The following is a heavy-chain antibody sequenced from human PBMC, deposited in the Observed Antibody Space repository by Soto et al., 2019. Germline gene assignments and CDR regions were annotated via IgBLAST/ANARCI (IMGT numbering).Heavy chain of an antibody. CDR3: ARGGNRWSLDY. D-gene: IGHD2-15*01. V-gene: IGHV3-53*01. J-gene: IGHJ4*02. Sequence: PGGSLRLSCAASGFIVGNNYMTWVRQAPGKGLEWASVIYSGGSTDYADSVQGRFTISRDNSKNALYLQMNSLRVEDTAMYYCARGGNRWSLDYWGQGTPVTVSS. CDR1: GFIVGNNY. CDR2: IYSGGST.